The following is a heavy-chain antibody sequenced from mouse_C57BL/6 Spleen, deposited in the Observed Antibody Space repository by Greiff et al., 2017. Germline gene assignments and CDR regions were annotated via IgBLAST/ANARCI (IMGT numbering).Heavy chain of an antibody. D-gene: IGHD2-4*01. J-gene: IGHJ4*01. V-gene: IGHV1-53*01. CDR2: INPSNGGT. Sequence: QVQLQQPGTELVKPGASVKLSCKASGYTFTSYWMHWVKQRPGQGLEWIGNINPSNGGTNYNETFKSKATLTVDKSSSTAYMQLSSLTSEDSAVYYGARSNYDLYYYAMDYWGQGTSVTVSS. CDR3: ARSNYDLYYYAMDY. CDR1: GYTFTSYW.